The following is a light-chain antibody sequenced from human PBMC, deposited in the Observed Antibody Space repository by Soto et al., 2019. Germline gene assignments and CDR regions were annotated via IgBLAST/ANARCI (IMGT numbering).Light chain of an antibody. J-gene: IGLJ1*01. CDR2: DVS. V-gene: IGLV2-11*01. Sequence: QSALTQPRSVSGSPGQSVTISCTGTSSDVGGYNYVSWYQQHPGKAPKLMIYDVSKRPSGVPGRFSGSKSGNTASLTISGLQAEYEADYYCCSYAGSYSYVFGTGTKLTVL. CDR1: SSDVGGYNY. CDR3: CSYAGSYSYV.